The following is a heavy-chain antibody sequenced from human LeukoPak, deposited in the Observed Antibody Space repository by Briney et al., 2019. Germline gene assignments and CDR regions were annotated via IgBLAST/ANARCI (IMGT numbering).Heavy chain of an antibody. D-gene: IGHD6-19*01. Sequence: PGGSLRLSCAASGFTFSSYAMNWVRQAPGKGLEWVSAISASGGSTYYADSVKGRFTTSRDTSKNTLYLQMSSLRGEDTAVYYCAKAMAGSTYYFDSWGQGTLVTVSS. V-gene: IGHV3-23*01. CDR3: AKAMAGSTYYFDS. CDR1: GFTFSSYA. J-gene: IGHJ4*02. CDR2: ISASGGST.